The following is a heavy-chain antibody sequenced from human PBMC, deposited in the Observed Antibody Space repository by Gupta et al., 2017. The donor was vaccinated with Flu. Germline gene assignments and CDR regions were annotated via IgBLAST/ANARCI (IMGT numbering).Heavy chain of an antibody. Sequence: YIHWVRQAPGQGLEWMGIINPNGGSTSYTQKLQGRVTMTRDTSTRTVNMELSSLRSEETAVYYCARSPGPAAEIANDAFDFWGQGTMVTVSS. CDR2: INPNGGST. J-gene: IGHJ3*01. V-gene: IGHV1-46*04. D-gene: IGHD2-2*01. CDR1: Y. CDR3: ARSPGPAAEIANDAFDF.